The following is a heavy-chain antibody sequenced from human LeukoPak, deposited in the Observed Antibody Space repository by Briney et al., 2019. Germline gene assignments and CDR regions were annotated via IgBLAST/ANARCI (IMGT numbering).Heavy chain of an antibody. CDR2: ISYDGSNK. J-gene: IGHJ4*02. D-gene: IGHD5-18*01. CDR1: GFTFSSYG. Sequence: PGGSLRLSCAASGFTFSSYGMHWVRQAPGKGLEWVAVISYDGSNKYYADSVKGRFTISRDNSKNTLYLQMNSLRAEDTAVYYCASSWIQSGIGWGQRTLVTVSS. V-gene: IGHV3-30*03. CDR3: ASSWIQSGIG.